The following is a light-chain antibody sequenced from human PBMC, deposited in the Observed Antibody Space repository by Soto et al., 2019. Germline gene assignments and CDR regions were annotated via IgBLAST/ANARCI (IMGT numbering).Light chain of an antibody. J-gene: IGLJ1*01. CDR1: HTDLGVYGY. V-gene: IGLV2-14*01. CDR3: FSKISGFVYG. Sequence: QSALAQPASVSGSFGQSITISCSGPHTDLGVYGYVSWYQHHPGKAPKLLIYDVKNRPSGISDRFSGSKSGDTASLTISGLQAEDEADYFCFSKISGFVYGFGTGTKLTVL. CDR2: DVK.